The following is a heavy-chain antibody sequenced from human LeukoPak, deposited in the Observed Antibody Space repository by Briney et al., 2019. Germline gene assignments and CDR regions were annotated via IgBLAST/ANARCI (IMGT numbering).Heavy chain of an antibody. Sequence: SVKVSCKASGYTFTGYYMHWVRQAPGQGLEWMGGIIPIFGTANYAQKFQGRVTITADKSTSTAYMELSSLRSEDTAVYYCAREPYYGDYVDYYYYYMDVWGKGTTVTVSS. D-gene: IGHD4-17*01. J-gene: IGHJ6*03. CDR3: AREPYYGDYVDYYYYYMDV. CDR1: GYTFTGYY. CDR2: IIPIFGTA. V-gene: IGHV1-69*06.